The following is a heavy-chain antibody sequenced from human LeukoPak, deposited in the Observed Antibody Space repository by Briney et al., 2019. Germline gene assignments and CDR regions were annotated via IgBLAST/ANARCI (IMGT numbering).Heavy chain of an antibody. CDR3: ARVYGSGLFDY. Sequence: SQTLSLTCTVSGGSISSGGYYWSWIRQPPGKGLEWIRYIYHSGSTYYNPSLKSRVTISVDRSKNQFSLKLSSVTAADTAVYYCARVYGSGLFDYWGQGTLVTVSS. D-gene: IGHD3-10*01. CDR2: IYHSGST. J-gene: IGHJ4*02. V-gene: IGHV4-30-2*01. CDR1: GGSISSGGYY.